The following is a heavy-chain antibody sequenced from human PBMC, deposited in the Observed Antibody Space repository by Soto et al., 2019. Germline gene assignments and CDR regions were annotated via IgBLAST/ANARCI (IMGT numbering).Heavy chain of an antibody. CDR1: GGSMNDYY. V-gene: IGHV4-4*07. Sequence: ASGTLSLTCTVSGGSMNDYYWSWIRQPAGKGLEWIGRIFTSGNTNYNPSLRSRLTMSVDTSTNQVSLRLTSVTAADTAVYYCASGRLVSRYYGLDVWGQGTTVTVSS. CDR3: ASGRLVSRYYGLDV. CDR2: IFTSGNT. D-gene: IGHD6-6*01. J-gene: IGHJ6*02.